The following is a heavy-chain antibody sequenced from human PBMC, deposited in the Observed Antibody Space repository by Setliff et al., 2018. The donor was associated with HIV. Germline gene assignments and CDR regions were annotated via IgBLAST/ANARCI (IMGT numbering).Heavy chain of an antibody. CDR2: INPSGGST. CDR3: ARAGRSGSYAVADGFDI. CDR1: GYTFTSYY. J-gene: IGHJ3*02. D-gene: IGHD1-26*01. V-gene: IGHV1-46*01. Sequence: GASVKVSCKASGYTFTSYYMHWVRQAPGQGLEWMGIINPSGGSTNYAQKFQGRVTMTRDTSTSTVYMELSSLRSEDTAVYYCARAGRSGSYAVADGFDIWAKGQWSPSPQ.